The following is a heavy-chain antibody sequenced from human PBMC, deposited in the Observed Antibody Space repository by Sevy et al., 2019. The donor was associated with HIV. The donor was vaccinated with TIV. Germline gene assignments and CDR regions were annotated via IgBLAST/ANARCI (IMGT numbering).Heavy chain of an antibody. CDR2: IHYTGTT. J-gene: IGHJ4*02. CDR1: GYSISSGYW. Sequence: LRETLSLTCVVSGYSISSGYWWDWFRRPPGKGLEWIGAIHYTGTTQYTPSLNRRVTVSADTSKNQFSLRLSSMTAADTAVYYCASHDWGREDYWGQGTLVTVSS. D-gene: IGHD7-27*01. CDR3: ASHDWGREDY. V-gene: IGHV4-38-2*01.